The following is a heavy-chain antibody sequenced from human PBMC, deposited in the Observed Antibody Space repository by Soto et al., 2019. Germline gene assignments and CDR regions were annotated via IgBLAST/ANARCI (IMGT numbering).Heavy chain of an antibody. CDR2: IYYSGST. D-gene: IGHD6-13*01. CDR1: GGSISSYY. CDR3: ARDRGSSWSPGFDY. J-gene: IGHJ4*02. Sequence: SETLSLTCTVSGGSISSYYWSWIRQPPGKGLEWIGYIYYSGSTNYNPSLKSRVTISVDTSKNQFSLKLSSVTAADTAVYYCARDRGSSWSPGFDYGGQGTRGTVSS. V-gene: IGHV4-59*01.